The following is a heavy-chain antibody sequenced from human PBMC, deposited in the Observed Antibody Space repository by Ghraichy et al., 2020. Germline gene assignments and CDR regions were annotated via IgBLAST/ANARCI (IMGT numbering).Heavy chain of an antibody. CDR2: IKQDGGEK. D-gene: IGHD4-17*01. CDR3: ARYDYGNFDP. V-gene: IGHV3-7*01. J-gene: IGHJ5*02. CDR1: GFTFSSYW. Sequence: GGSLRLSCAASGFTFSSYWMTWIRQAPGKGLEWVANIKQDGGEKYYVDSVKGRFTISRDNAKNSLYLQMNSLRVEDTAVYYCARYDYGNFDPWGQGTLFTVSS.